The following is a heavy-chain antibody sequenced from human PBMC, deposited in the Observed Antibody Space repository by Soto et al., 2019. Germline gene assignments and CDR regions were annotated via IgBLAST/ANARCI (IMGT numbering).Heavy chain of an antibody. CDR2: IYYSGST. CDR3: AREGGSSLDY. D-gene: IGHD6-6*01. J-gene: IGHJ4*02. CDR1: GDSISFNY. Sequence: SETLSLTCTVSGDSISFNYWSWIRQPLGKALEWIGFIYYSGSTDYNPSLKSRVTISIDTSKNQFSLKLRSVTAADTAVYYCAREGGSSLDYWGQGTLVTVSS. V-gene: IGHV4-59*01.